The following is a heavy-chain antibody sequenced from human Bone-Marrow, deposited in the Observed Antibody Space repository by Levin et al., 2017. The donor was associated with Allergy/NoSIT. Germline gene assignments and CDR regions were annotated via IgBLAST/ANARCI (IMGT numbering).Heavy chain of an antibody. CDR1: GFSLSTKGMC. CDR3: ARMSYYDSSGYYVGRGWFDP. Sequence: SGPTLVKPTQTLTLTCTFSGFSLSTKGMCVSWIRQPPGKALEWLAPIDWDDDKYYSTSLKTRLTISKDTSKNQVVLTMTNMDPVDTATYYCARMSYYDSSGYYVGRGWFDPWGQGTLVTVSS. D-gene: IGHD3-22*01. J-gene: IGHJ5*02. V-gene: IGHV2-70*01. CDR2: IDWDDDK.